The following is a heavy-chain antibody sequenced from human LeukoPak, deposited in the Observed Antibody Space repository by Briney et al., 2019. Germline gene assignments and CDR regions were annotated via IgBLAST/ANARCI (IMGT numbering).Heavy chain of an antibody. CDR3: ARMVVGTGRNFDY. Sequence: GESLQISCKGSGFIFTTYWIGWVRQMPGKGLDWMGILYPGDSDTRYSPSFQGQVTISADKSISTAYLQWSSLKASDTAMYYCARMVVGTGRNFDYWGQGTLVTVSS. D-gene: IGHD1-1*01. CDR2: LYPGDSDT. V-gene: IGHV5-51*01. CDR1: GFIFTTYW. J-gene: IGHJ4*02.